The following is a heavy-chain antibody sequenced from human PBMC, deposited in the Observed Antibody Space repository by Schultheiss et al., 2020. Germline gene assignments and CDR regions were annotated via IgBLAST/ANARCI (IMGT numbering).Heavy chain of an antibody. J-gene: IGHJ4*02. CDR3: ARSDCGADCKLLVG. V-gene: IGHV1-2*02. CDR2: MNPNSGGT. CDR1: GYTFTGYY. D-gene: IGHD2-21*02. Sequence: ASVKVSCKASGYTFTGYYMHWVRQATGQGLEWMGWMNPNSGGTNYAQKFQGRVTMTRNTSISTAYMELSSLRSEDTAVYYCARSDCGADCKLLVGWGQGSLVTVSS.